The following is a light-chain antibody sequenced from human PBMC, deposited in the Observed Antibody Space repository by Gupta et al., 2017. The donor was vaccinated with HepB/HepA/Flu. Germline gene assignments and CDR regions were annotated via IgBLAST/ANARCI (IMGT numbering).Light chain of an antibody. CDR2: GIS. V-gene: IGKV3-20*01. CDR1: QSVSSGY. Sequence: EIVLTQSPGTLSSSPGERATLSCRASQSVSSGYLAWYQQKPGQAPRLRIYGISSRATGIPDRFSGSGSGTDFTLTISRLEPEDFAVYYCQQYGSLLWTFGQGTKVEIK. J-gene: IGKJ1*01. CDR3: QQYGSLLWT.